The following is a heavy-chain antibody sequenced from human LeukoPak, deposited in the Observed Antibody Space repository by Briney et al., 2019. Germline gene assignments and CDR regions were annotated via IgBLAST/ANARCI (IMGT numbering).Heavy chain of an antibody. CDR2: IYTSGST. CDR1: GGSISSGSYY. D-gene: IGHD3-10*01. CDR3: ASYYGSGYYFDY. Sequence: ASETLSLTCTVSGGSISSGSYYWSWIRQPAGKGLEWIGRIYTSGSTNYNPSLKSRVTISVDTSKNQFSLKLSSVTAADTAVYYCASYYGSGYYFDYWGQGTLVTVSS. J-gene: IGHJ4*02. V-gene: IGHV4-61*02.